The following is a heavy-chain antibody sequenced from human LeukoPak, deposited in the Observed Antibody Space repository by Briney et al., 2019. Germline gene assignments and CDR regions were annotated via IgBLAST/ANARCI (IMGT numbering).Heavy chain of an antibody. J-gene: IGHJ5*02. CDR2: IYYTGTT. V-gene: IGHV4-28*06. CDR1: GYSISSSNW. Sequence: SETLSLTCAVSGYSISSSNWWGWIRQPPGKGLEWIGYIYYTGTTNYNPSLKSRVTMSVDTSKNHFSLKLTSVTAFDTAVYYCARKPPNLGGFDPWGQEPWSPSPQ. CDR3: ARKPPNLGGFDP. D-gene: IGHD1-7*01.